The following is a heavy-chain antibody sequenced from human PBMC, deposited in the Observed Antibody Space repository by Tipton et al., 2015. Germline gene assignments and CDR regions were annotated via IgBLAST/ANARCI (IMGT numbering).Heavy chain of an antibody. CDR2: MNPNSANT. CDR1: GFDFNIYG. V-gene: IGHV1-8*02. J-gene: IGHJ3*02. CDR3: ARGSRTDAFDI. Sequence: QSGPEVKKPGASVKVSCKTSGFDFNIYGFNWVRQATGQGLEWMGWMNPNSANTGYAQKFQGRVTMTRNTSISTAYMELSSLRSEDTVVYYCARGSRTDAFDIWGQGTMVTVSS.